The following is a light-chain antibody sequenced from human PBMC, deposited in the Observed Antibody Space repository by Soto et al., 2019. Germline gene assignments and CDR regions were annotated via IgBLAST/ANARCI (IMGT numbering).Light chain of an antibody. Sequence: QLVLTQSPSASASLGASVKLTCTLSSGHSSYAIAWHQQQPEKGPRYLMKLNSDGSHSKGDGIPDRFSGSSSGAERYLTISSLPSEDEADYYCQTWGTGIQGFGGGTKLTVL. CDR3: QTWGTGIQG. CDR2: LNSDGSH. V-gene: IGLV4-69*01. J-gene: IGLJ3*02. CDR1: SGHSSYA.